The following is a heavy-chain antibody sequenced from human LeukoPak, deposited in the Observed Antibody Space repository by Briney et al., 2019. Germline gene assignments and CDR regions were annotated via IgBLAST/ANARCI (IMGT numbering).Heavy chain of an antibody. Sequence: ASVKVSCKASGYTFTGYYMHWVRQAPGQGLEWMGWINPNSGGTNYAQKFQGRVTMTRDTSISTAYMELSRLRSDDTAVYYCATDGYWYYDSSGYSWFDPWGQGTLVTVSS. V-gene: IGHV1-2*02. CDR1: GYTFTGYY. D-gene: IGHD3-22*01. CDR3: ATDGYWYYDSSGYSWFDP. J-gene: IGHJ5*02. CDR2: INPNSGGT.